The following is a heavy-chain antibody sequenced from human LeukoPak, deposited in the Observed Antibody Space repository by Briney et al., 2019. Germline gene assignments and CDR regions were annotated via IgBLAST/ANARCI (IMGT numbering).Heavy chain of an antibody. CDR2: IYTSGST. CDR1: GGSISSSSYY. J-gene: IGHJ6*03. CDR3: ARVYSYGIYYYYMDV. V-gene: IGHV4-61*02. D-gene: IGHD5-18*01. Sequence: SETLSLTCTVSGGSISSSSYYWGWIRQPAGKGLEWIGRIYTSGSTNYNPSLKSRVTISVDTSKNQFSLKLSSVTAADTAVYYCARVYSYGIYYYYMDVWGKGTTVTVSS.